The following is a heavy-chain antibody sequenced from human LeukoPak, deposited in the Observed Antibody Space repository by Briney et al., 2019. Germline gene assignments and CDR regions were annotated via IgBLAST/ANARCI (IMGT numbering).Heavy chain of an antibody. CDR3: ARELGYSYGLLYYYYYMDV. CDR1: GYTFTGYY. J-gene: IGHJ6*03. CDR2: INPNSGGT. D-gene: IGHD5-18*01. Sequence: ASVKVSCKASGYTFTGYYMHWVRQAPGQGLEWMGWINPNSGGTNYAQKFQGRVTMTRDTSISTAYMELRSLRSDDTAVYYCARELGYSYGLLYYYYYMDVWGKGTTVTISS. V-gene: IGHV1-2*02.